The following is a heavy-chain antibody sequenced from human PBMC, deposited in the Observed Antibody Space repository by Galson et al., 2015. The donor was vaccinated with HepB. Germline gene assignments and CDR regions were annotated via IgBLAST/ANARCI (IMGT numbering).Heavy chain of an antibody. Sequence: SVKVSCKASGYTFTSYDINWVRQATGQGLEWMGRMNPNSGNTGYAQKFQGRVTMTRNTSISTAYMELSSLRSEDTAVYYCARGGMITFGGVPEACGQGTLVTVSS. J-gene: IGHJ5*02. D-gene: IGHD3-16*01. CDR3: ARGGMITFGGVPEA. CDR2: MNPNSGNT. CDR1: GYTFTSYD. V-gene: IGHV1-8*01.